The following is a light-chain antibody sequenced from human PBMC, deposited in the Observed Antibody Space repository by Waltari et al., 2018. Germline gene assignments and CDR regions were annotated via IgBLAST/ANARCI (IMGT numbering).Light chain of an antibody. CDR2: QAS. CDR1: QSVSSW. V-gene: IGKV1-5*03. CDR3: QQYSTYPMYT. J-gene: IGKJ2*01. Sequence: DIQMTQSPSALSASVGDRVTITCRASQSVSSWLAWHQQKSGKAPKPLISQASSLESGVPSRFSGSGSGTDFTLTISSLQPDDSATYYCQQYSTYPMYTFGQGTKLEIK.